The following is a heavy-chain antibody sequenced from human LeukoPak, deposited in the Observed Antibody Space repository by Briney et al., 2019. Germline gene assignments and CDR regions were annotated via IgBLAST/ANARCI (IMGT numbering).Heavy chain of an antibody. CDR3: AREVREVPH. CDR1: GFTFSSYW. CDR2: INQYGIEK. Sequence: GGSLRLSCAVSGFTFSSYWMSWVRQALGKGLEWGAKINQYGIEKYYVDSVKGRFTISRDNAKNSLYLQMNSVRADDTAVYYCAREVREVPHWGQGTLVTVSS. D-gene: IGHD2-2*01. V-gene: IGHV3-7*04. J-gene: IGHJ4*02.